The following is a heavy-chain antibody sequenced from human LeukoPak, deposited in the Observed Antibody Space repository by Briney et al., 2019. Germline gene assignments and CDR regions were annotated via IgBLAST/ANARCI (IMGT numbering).Heavy chain of an antibody. CDR3: AREEGTMVRGVIIRRAFYFDY. D-gene: IGHD3-10*01. J-gene: IGHJ4*02. CDR2: ISAYNGNT. CDR1: GYTFTSYG. Sequence: GASVKVSCKASGYTFTSYGISWVRQAPGQGLEWMGWISAYNGNTNYAQKLQGRVTMTTDTSTSTAYMELRSLRSDDTAVYYCAREEGTMVRGVIIRRAFYFDYWGQGTLVTVSS. V-gene: IGHV1-18*01.